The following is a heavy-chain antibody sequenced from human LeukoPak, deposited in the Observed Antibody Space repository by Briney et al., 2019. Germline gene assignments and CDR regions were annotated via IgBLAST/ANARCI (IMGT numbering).Heavy chain of an antibody. CDR1: GFTFSDYW. Sequence: GGSLRLSRAASGFTFSDYWMSWVRQAPGKGLEWVANINKDGSGKYYVDSVNGRFTISRDNAKNSVYLQMNSLRAEDTAVYYCARERSAGDYWGQGLLVTVSS. J-gene: IGHJ4*02. CDR2: INKDGSGK. V-gene: IGHV3-7*01. CDR3: ARERSAGDY.